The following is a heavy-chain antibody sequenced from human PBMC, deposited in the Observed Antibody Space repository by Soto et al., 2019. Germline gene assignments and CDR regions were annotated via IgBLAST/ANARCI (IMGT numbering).Heavy chain of an antibody. CDR1: GYTFTNYD. CDR3: ARGRFRRTWFDP. V-gene: IGHV1-8*01. D-gene: IGHD3-16*01. Sequence: QVQLVQSGAEVKKPGASVKVSCKASGYTFTNYDIQWVRQATGQGLEWMGWMNPDSGNTGQSKQFQGRVTMTRDTSISTAYMEMSSLRSEDTAVYYWARGRFRRTWFDPWGQGTRVTVSS. J-gene: IGHJ5*02. CDR2: MNPDSGNT.